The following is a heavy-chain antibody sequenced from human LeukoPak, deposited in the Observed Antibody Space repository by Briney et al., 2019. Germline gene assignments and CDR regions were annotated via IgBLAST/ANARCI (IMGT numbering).Heavy chain of an antibody. Sequence: SETLSLTCTVSGGSISSYYWSWIRQPPGKGLEWIGYIYYSGSTNYNPSLKSRVTISVDTSKNQFSLKLSSVTAADTAVYYCARSPILAHGSGSLNDYWGQGTLVTVSS. V-gene: IGHV4-59*01. D-gene: IGHD3-10*01. CDR1: GGSISSYY. J-gene: IGHJ4*02. CDR2: IYYSGST. CDR3: ARSPILAHGSGSLNDY.